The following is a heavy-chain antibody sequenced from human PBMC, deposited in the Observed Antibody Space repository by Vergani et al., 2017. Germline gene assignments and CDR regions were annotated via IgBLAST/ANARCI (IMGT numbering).Heavy chain of an antibody. CDR1: GYTFTSYD. V-gene: IGHV1-8*01. D-gene: IGHD5-24*01. Sequence: QVQLVQSGAEVKKPGASVKVSCKASGYTFTSYDINWVRQATGQGLEWMGWMNPNSGNTGYAQKFQGRVTMTRNTSISTAYMELSSLRSADTAVYYCARGGGEWLGSYWYFDLWGRGTLVTVSS. J-gene: IGHJ2*01. CDR3: ARGGGEWLGSYWYFDL. CDR2: MNPNSGNT.